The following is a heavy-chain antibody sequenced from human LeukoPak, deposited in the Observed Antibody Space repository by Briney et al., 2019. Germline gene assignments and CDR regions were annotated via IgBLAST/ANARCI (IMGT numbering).Heavy chain of an antibody. J-gene: IGHJ4*02. Sequence: QAGGSLRLSCAASGFTFSSYAMSWVRQAPGKGLEWVANIKQDGSEKYYVDSVKGRFTISRDNAKNSLYLQMNSLRAEDTAVYYCARDLNWGQGTLVTVSS. CDR2: IKQDGSEK. V-gene: IGHV3-7*04. CDR3: ARDLN. CDR1: GFTFSSYA.